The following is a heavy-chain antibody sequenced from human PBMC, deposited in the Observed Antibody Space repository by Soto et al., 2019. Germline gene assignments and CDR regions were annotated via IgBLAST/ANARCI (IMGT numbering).Heavy chain of an antibody. CDR1: GFTFSISA. D-gene: IGHD2-8*01. J-gene: IGHJ4*02. V-gene: IGHV3-23*01. Sequence: LRRPCAASGFTFSISARSWFRQAPGKGLEWVSSISGSGGSTYYADSVKGRFTISRDNSKNTLYLQMNSLRAEDTALYYCALSTNGGSPYWGQGTLGTV. CDR2: ISGSGGST. CDR3: ALSTNGGSPY.